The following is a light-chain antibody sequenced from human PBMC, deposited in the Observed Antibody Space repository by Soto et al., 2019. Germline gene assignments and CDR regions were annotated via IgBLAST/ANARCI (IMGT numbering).Light chain of an antibody. V-gene: IGLV2-14*01. CDR2: DVS. CDR1: SSDVGGYNY. J-gene: IGLJ1*01. Sequence: QSVLTQPASVSGSPGQSITISCTGTSSDVGGYNYVSWYQQHPGKAPKLMIYDVSNRPSGVSNRFSGSKSGNTASLTISGLQAGDEADYYCSSYTSSSTLCVFGTGTKSPS. CDR3: SSYTSSSTLCV.